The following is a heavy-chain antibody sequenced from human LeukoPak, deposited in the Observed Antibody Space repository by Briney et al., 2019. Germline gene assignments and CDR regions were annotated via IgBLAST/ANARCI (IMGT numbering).Heavy chain of an antibody. CDR1: GGSITGYY. CDR2: IYYSGST. CDR3: ARDWGGNRFGY. D-gene: IGHD4-23*01. V-gene: IGHV4-59*01. J-gene: IGHJ4*02. Sequence: SETLSPTCTVSGGSITGYYCSWIRQPPGKGLEWIGYIYYSGSTNYNPSLKSRVTISVDTSKNQFSLKLSSVTAADTAVYYCARDWGGNRFGYWGQGTLVTVPS.